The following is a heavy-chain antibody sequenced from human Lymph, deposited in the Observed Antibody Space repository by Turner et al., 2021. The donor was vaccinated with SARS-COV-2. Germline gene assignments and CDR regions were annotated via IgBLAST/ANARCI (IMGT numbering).Heavy chain of an antibody. J-gene: IGHJ4*02. Sequence: EVQLLESGGGLVQPGGSLRLPCASSGFTFSSYAMSWVRQDPGEGLGWVSAISGNGGRKYYAGSGKGRLTISRDNSKNTLYLQMNSLRAEDKAVYYCAKGGGWGYQLGVYFDYWGQGTLVTVSS. CDR3: AKGGGWGYQLGVYFDY. V-gene: IGHV3-23*01. D-gene: IGHD2-2*01. CDR2: ISGNGGRK. CDR1: GFTFSSYA.